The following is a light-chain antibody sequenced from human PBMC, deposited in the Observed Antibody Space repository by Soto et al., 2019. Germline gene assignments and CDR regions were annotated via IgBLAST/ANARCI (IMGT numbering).Light chain of an antibody. V-gene: IGKV3-20*01. Sequence: MTQSPATLSVSPGEIVTLSCRASQSVRSNLAWYQQKPGQSPRLLIYDASNRATGIPARFSGSGSGTDFTLTISSLEPEDFAVYYCQQYGSSPRTFGQGTKVDIK. J-gene: IGKJ1*01. CDR1: QSVRSN. CDR2: DAS. CDR3: QQYGSSPRT.